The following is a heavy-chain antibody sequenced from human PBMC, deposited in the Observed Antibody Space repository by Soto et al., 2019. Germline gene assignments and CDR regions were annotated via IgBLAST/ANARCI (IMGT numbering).Heavy chain of an antibody. D-gene: IGHD7-27*01. CDR2: IYYSGST. Sequence: QVQLQESGPGLVKPSETLSLTCTVSGGSISSYYWSWIRQPPGKGLEWIGYIYYSGSTNYNPSLKSRVTISVATAKNPFSRKLSSVTAADTAVYYCARRWGRTFDYWGQGTLVTVSS. V-gene: IGHV4-59*08. J-gene: IGHJ4*02. CDR1: GGSISSYY. CDR3: ARRWGRTFDY.